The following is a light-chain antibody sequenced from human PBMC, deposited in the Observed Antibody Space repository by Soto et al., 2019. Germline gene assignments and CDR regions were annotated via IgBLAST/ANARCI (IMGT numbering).Light chain of an antibody. V-gene: IGKV1-27*01. J-gene: IGKJ4*01. CDR2: AAS. CDR3: QKYYSGLRT. Sequence: DVQMTQSPSPLSAPAGDRVTITCRVRQGIRNSLAWYQQKPGKPPKLLMYAASTVQQGVPSRFSASGYGTDCTFTISSLQPEDGATYYCQKYYSGLRTFGGGTTGEIK. CDR1: QGIRNS.